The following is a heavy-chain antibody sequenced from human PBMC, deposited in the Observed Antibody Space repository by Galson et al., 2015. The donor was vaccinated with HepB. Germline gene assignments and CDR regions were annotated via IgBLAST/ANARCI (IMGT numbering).Heavy chain of an antibody. D-gene: IGHD6-13*01. CDR1: GFTFSSYG. Sequence: SLRLSCAASGFTFSSYGMHWVRQAPGKGLEWVAVISYDGSNKYYADSMKGRFTISRDNSKNTLYLQMNSLRAEDTAVYYCAKSLGRSKTQTGLAAALDYWGQGTLVTVSS. V-gene: IGHV3-30*18. CDR3: AKSLGRSKTQTGLAAALDY. CDR2: ISYDGSNK. J-gene: IGHJ4*02.